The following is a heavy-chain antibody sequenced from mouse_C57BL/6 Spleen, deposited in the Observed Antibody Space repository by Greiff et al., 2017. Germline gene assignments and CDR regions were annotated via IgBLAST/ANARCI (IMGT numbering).Heavy chain of an antibody. Sequence: VQLQQPGAELVKPGASVKLSCKASGYTFTSYWMHWVKQRPGQGLEWIGMIHPNSGSTNYNEKFKSKATLTVDKSSSTAYMQLSSLTSEDSAVYYCATYYCGSRGYAMDYRGQGTSVTVSS. D-gene: IGHD1-1*01. V-gene: IGHV1-64*01. CDR1: GYTFTSYW. CDR2: IHPNSGST. J-gene: IGHJ4*01. CDR3: ATYYCGSRGYAMDY.